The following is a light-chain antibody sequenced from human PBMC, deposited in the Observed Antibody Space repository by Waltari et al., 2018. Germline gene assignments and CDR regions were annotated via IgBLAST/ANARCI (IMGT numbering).Light chain of an antibody. J-gene: IGLJ1*01. CDR2: DGS. CDR3: CSYAGSSTPYV. Sequence: QSALTKPATVSGSPGQSITISCPEPSSDVGSYNLVTWYQQHPGKAPKLMIYDGSKRPSGVSNRFSGSKSGHTASLTISGLQAEDEADYYCCSYAGSSTPYVFGTGTKVTVL. CDR1: SSDVGSYNL. V-gene: IGLV2-23*01.